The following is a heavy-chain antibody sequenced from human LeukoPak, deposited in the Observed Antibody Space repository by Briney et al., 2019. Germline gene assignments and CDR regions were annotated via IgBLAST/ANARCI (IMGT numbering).Heavy chain of an antibody. CDR1: GFPFTAYN. Sequence: GGSLRLSCAAPGFPFTAYNIHWIRQAPGSGRGWVSFIRNDETEIHYADFAKGRFTISRDKSKNSLYLQMNSLRPDDTAVYYCAKDGGRYRFDYWGKGTMVTVSS. J-gene: IGHJ4*02. CDR3: AKDGGRYRFDY. V-gene: IGHV3-30*02. D-gene: IGHD3-16*02. CDR2: IRNDETEI.